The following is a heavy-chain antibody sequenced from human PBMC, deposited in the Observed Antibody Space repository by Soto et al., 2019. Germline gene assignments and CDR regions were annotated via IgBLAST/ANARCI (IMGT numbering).Heavy chain of an antibody. CDR1: GGTFSSYA. V-gene: IGHV1-69*01. J-gene: IGHJ3*02. Sequence: QVQLVQSGAEVKKPGSSVKVSCKASGGTFSSYAISWVRQAPGQGLEWMGGIMPIFGTANYAQKFQGRVTITADESTSTAYMALSSLRSEDTAVYYCASPSRANDAFDIWGQGTMVTVSS. CDR2: IMPIFGTA. CDR3: ASPSRANDAFDI.